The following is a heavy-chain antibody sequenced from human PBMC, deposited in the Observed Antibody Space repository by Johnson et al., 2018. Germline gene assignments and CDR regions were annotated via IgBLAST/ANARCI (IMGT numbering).Heavy chain of an antibody. Sequence: VQLQESGGGLVQPGGSLKLSCAASGFTFSGSAMHWVRQASGKGLERVGRIRSKANSYATAYAASVKGRLTIARDDSKNTAYLQMNSLKTEDTAVYYWTSGGQWGQGTLVTVAS. CDR3: TSGGQ. CDR2: IRSKANSYAT. D-gene: IGHD3-10*01. V-gene: IGHV3-73*02. CDR1: GFTFSGSA. J-gene: IGHJ1*01.